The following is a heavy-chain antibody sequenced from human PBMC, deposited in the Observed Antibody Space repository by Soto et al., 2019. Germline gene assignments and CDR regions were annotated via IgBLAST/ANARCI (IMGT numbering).Heavy chain of an antibody. J-gene: IGHJ5*02. CDR1: GGSISSGDYY. CDR2: IYYSGST. D-gene: IGHD3-9*01. Sequence: SETLSLTCTVSGGSISSGDYYWSWIRQPPGKGLEWIGYIYYSGSTYYSPSLKSRVTISVDTSKNQFSLKLSSVTAADTAVYYCARNPEGYYDILTGYYDPWGQGTLVTVSS. V-gene: IGHV4-30-4*01. CDR3: ARNPEGYYDILTGYYDP.